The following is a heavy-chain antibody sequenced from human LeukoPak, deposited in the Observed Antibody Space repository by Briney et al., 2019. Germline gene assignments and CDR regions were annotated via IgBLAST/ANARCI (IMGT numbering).Heavy chain of an antibody. J-gene: IGHJ4*02. CDR1: GFSFSSFN. CDR2: SVTSGST. V-gene: IGHV3-21*01. D-gene: IGHD4-23*01. CDR3: ATKTHGPFDH. Sequence: GGSLRLSCAASGFSFSSFNLYWVRQAPGKGLEWVSSSVTSGSTYYADSVKGRFTISRDSAKNSLLLQMSSLSAEDTAVYYCATKTHGPFDHWGQGTLVTVSS.